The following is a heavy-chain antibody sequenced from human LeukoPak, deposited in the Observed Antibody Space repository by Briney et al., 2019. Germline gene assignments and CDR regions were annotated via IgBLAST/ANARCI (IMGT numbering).Heavy chain of an antibody. CDR3: ARDIAARTQGDAFDI. Sequence: GGSLRLSCAASGFTFSSYSMNWVRQAPGEGLEWVSSISSSSSYIYYADSVKGRFTISRDNAKNSLYLQMNSLRAEDTAVYYCARDIAARTQGDAFDIWGQGTMVTVSS. CDR1: GFTFSSYS. CDR2: ISSSSSYI. J-gene: IGHJ3*02. D-gene: IGHD6-6*01. V-gene: IGHV3-21*01.